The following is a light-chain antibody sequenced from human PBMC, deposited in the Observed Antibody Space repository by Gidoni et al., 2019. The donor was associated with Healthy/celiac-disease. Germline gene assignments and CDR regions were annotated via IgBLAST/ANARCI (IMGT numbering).Light chain of an antibody. CDR3: QQYDNLPGYT. CDR2: DAS. V-gene: IGKV1-33*01. CDR1: QDISHY. J-gene: IGKJ2*01. Sequence: DSQMTQSPASLSASVGDRVTITCQARQDISHYLNWYQHKPGKAPKLLIYDASNLETGVPSRFSGSESGTDFTFTISSLQPEDIATYYCQQYDNLPGYTFGQGTKLEIK.